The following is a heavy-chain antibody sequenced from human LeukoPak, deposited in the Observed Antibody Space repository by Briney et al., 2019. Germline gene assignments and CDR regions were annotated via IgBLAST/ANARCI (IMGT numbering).Heavy chain of an antibody. Sequence: PSETLSLTCAVYGGSFSGYYWSWIRQPPGKGLEWIGEINHSGSTNYNPSLKSRVTISVDTSKNQFSLKLSSVTAADTAVYYCARGMTGDYWGKGTLVTVSS. CDR3: ARGMTGDY. CDR2: INHSGST. V-gene: IGHV4-34*01. CDR1: GGSFSGYY. J-gene: IGHJ4*02. D-gene: IGHD3-9*01.